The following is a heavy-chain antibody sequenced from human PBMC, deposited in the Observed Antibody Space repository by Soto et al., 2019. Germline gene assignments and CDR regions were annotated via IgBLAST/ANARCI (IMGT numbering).Heavy chain of an antibody. Sequence: LSETLSLTCTVSGVSVNTYCWSWVRQPAGRRPEWIGRIFPSGSTSYDPSLNSRVTMSLDTSKNQFSLNLNSVTAADTAVYYCARCVNMCFDYWGQGIPVTVSS. J-gene: IGHJ4*02. V-gene: IGHV4-4*07. CDR1: GVSVNTYC. CDR2: IFPSGST. CDR3: ARCVNMCFDY. D-gene: IGHD3-10*02.